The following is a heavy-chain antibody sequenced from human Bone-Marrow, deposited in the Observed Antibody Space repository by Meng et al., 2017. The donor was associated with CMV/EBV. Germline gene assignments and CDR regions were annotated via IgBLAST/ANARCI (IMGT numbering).Heavy chain of an antibody. CDR3: ARHVKEGRYYGSGSYKNNWFDP. CDR2: IYPGDSDT. CDR1: YW. J-gene: IGHJ5*02. V-gene: IGHV5-51*01. Sequence: YWIGWVRQMPGQGLEWMGIIYPGDSDTRYSPSFQGQVTISADKSISTAYLQWSSLKASDTAMYYCARHVKEGRYYGSGSYKNNWFDPWGQGTLVTVSS. D-gene: IGHD3-10*01.